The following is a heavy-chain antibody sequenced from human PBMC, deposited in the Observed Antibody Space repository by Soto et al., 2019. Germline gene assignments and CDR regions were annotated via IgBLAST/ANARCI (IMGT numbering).Heavy chain of an antibody. CDR2: ISYDGSNK. J-gene: IGHJ4*02. CDR3: AKIYSSGWSPDY. D-gene: IGHD6-19*01. CDR1: GFTFSSYG. V-gene: IGHV3-30*18. Sequence: GGSLRLSCSASGFTFSSYGMHWVRQAPGKGLEWVAVISYDGSNKYYADSVKGRFTISRDNSKNTLYLQMNSLRAEDTAVYYCAKIYSSGWSPDYWGQGTLVTVSS.